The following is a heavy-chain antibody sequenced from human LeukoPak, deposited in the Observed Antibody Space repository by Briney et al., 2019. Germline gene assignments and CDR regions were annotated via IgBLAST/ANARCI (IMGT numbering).Heavy chain of an antibody. V-gene: IGHV3-23*01. CDR1: GFTFSSYA. D-gene: IGHD2-15*01. CDR2: LSGSGANT. CDR3: AKGVGCSGGTCYSGHGMDV. J-gene: IGHJ6*02. Sequence: PGVSLRLSCAASGFTFSSYAMSWVRQAPGKGLEWVSALSGSGANTYYADSVKGRFTISRDNSKNTLYLQVNSLRAEDTAVYYCAKGVGCSGGTCYSGHGMDVWGQGTTVTVSS.